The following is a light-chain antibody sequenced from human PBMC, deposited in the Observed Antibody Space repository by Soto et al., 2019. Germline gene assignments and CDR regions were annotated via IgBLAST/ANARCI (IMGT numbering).Light chain of an antibody. Sequence: QSALTQPPSASASLGASVTLTCILSSDYTNYKVDWYQQRPGKGPRFVMRVGSDGIVGPRGDGIPDRFSVLASGLNRYLTIQNIQEEDESDYYCGADDGSGSDFVYFFGSGTKVTVL. CDR1: SDYTNYK. CDR2: VGSDGIVG. CDR3: GADDGSGSDFVYF. V-gene: IGLV9-49*01. J-gene: IGLJ1*01.